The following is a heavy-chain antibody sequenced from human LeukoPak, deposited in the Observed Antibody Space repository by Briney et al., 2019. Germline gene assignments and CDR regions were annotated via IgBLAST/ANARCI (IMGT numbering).Heavy chain of an antibody. CDR1: GFTFDDYA. CDR3: GKEVERHFDLKY. Sequence: PGRSLRLSCAASGFTFDDYAMHWVRQVPGKGLEWVSGISRNSDSIGYADSVKGRFTISRDNSKKILYLQMNSLRAEDTAVYYCGKEVERHFDLKYWGQGTLVTVSS. CDR2: ISRNSDSI. J-gene: IGHJ4*02. V-gene: IGHV3-9*01.